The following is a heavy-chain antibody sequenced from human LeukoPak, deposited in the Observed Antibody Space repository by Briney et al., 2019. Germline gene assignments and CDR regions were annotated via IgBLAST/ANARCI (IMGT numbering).Heavy chain of an antibody. D-gene: IGHD3-10*01. CDR3: ATLGSYTYYFDY. J-gene: IGHJ4*02. CDR1: GFTFNSYG. CDR2: ISYDGSNK. Sequence: PGGSLRLSCAASGFTFNSYGMHWVRQAPGKGLEWVAVISYDGSNKYYADSVKGRFTISRDNSKNTLYLQMNSLRAEDTAVYYCATLGSYTYYFDYWGQGTLVTVSS. V-gene: IGHV3-30*03.